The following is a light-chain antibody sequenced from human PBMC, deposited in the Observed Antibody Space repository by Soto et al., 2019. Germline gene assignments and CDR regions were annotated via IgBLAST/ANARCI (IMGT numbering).Light chain of an antibody. CDR1: QSVGNK. V-gene: IGKV3-15*01. CDR2: DIS. CDR3: QQYGTSPWT. J-gene: IGKJ1*01. Sequence: EIGVTQSPATLSVSPGERATLYCRASQSVGNKVAWYQHKPGQTPRLIIYDISTRAAGVPARFSASGSGTDFSLTISRLEPEDFAVYYCQQYGTSPWTFGQGTKVDIK.